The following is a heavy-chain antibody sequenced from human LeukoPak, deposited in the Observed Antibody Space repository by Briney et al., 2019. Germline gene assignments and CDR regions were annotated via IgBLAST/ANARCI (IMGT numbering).Heavy chain of an antibody. J-gene: IGHJ4*02. D-gene: IGHD6-25*01. CDR1: GFNFSSYS. CDR2: IHSATNTI. CDR3: ARVPYSSAWDS. V-gene: IGHV3-48*01. Sequence: PGGSLRLSCVASGFNFSSYSMTWVRQAPGKGLDWASYIHSATNTIYYADSVKGRFTISRDNAKNSLYLQMNSLRVDDTAVYYCARVPYSSAWDSWGQGTLVTVSS.